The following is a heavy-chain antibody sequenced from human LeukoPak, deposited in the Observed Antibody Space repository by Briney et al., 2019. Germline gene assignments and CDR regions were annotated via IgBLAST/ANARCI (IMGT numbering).Heavy chain of an antibody. J-gene: IGHJ4*02. V-gene: IGHV3-21*04. CDR2: ITSRRSSL. D-gene: IGHD3-3*01. CDR3: ARSPGFWSEVDS. CDR1: GFTFSSYT. Sequence: PGRSLRLSCAASGFTFSSYTMNCVRQAPGEGMEWVSSITSRRSSLTYADSVKVRLTDPRDSAKNLLHLQMNSLTPRETASFYCARSPGFWSEVDSWGQGTLVTVSS.